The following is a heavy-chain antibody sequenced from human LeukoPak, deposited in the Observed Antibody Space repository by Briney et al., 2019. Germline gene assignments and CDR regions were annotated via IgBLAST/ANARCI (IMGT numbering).Heavy chain of an antibody. D-gene: IGHD3-3*01. CDR3: ARRQISNYDFWSGRDY. CDR2: IYYSGST. CDR1: GGSISSSSYH. V-gene: IGHV4-39*01. J-gene: IGHJ4*02. Sequence: SETLSLTCTVSGGSISSSSYHWGWIRQPPGKGLEWIGSIYYSGSTYYNPSLKSRVTISVDTSKNQFSLKLSSVTAADTAVYYCARRQISNYDFWSGRDYWGQGTLVTVSS.